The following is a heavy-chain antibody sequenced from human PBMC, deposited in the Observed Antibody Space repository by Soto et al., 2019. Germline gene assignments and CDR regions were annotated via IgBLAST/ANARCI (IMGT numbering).Heavy chain of an antibody. CDR2: IKSKTDGGTT. CDR1: GFTFSNAW. D-gene: IGHD3-3*01. V-gene: IGHV3-15*01. CDR3: TTGFGVVINRYYYYGMDV. J-gene: IGHJ6*02. Sequence: EVQLVESGGGLVKPGGSLRLSCAASGFTFSNAWMSWVRQAPGKGLEWVGRIKSKTDGGTTDYAAPVKGRFTISRDDSKNTLYLQMNSLKTEDTAVYYCTTGFGVVINRYYYYGMDVWGQGTTVTVSS.